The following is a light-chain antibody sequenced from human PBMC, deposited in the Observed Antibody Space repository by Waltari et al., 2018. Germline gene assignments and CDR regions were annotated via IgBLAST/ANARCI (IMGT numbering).Light chain of an antibody. J-gene: IGKJ1*01. CDR1: QSVSSSY. CDR3: QQYGSSPWT. Sequence: EIVLTQSPGTLSLSPGERATLSCRASQSVSSSYLAWYQQKPGQAPRRLTNGASSRATGIPDRFSGSGSGTDFTLTISRLEPEDFAVYYCQQYGSSPWTFGQGTKVEIK. CDR2: GAS. V-gene: IGKV3-20*01.